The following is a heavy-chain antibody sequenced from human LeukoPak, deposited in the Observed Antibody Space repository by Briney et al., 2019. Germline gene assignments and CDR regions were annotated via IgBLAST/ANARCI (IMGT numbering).Heavy chain of an antibody. Sequence: SVKVSCKASGGTFSSYAISWVRQAPGQGLEWMGRIIPILGIANYAQKFQGRVTITADKSTSTAYMELSSLRSEDTAVYYCARDRVAVAGPFDYWGQGTLVTVSS. CDR3: ARDRVAVAGPFDY. V-gene: IGHV1-69*04. D-gene: IGHD6-19*01. J-gene: IGHJ4*02. CDR2: IIPILGIA. CDR1: GGTFSSYA.